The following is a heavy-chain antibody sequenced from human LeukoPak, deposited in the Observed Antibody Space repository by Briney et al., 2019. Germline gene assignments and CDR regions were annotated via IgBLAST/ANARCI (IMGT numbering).Heavy chain of an antibody. CDR2: ISSSSSYI. Sequence: GGSLRLSCAASGFTFSSYSMNWVRQAPGKGLEWVSSISSSSSYIYYADSVKGRFTISRDNAKNSLYLQMNSLRAEDTAVYYCARDQPGTYYFDYWGQGTLVTVSS. CDR1: GFTFSSYS. J-gene: IGHJ4*02. V-gene: IGHV3-21*01. CDR3: ARDQPGTYYFDY.